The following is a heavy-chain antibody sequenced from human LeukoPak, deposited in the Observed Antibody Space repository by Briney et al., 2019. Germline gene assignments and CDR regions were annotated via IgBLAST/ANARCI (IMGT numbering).Heavy chain of an antibody. Sequence: PSETLSLTCTVSGGSIGSFYWSWIRQPPGEGLEWVGYIDYSGTTNYHPSLKSRVIISVDTSKNQFSLRLSSVTAADTAVYYCARDSPIDSSGSYYYNMDVWGQGTPVTVSS. CDR2: IDYSGTT. CDR3: ARDSPIDSSGSYYYNMDV. V-gene: IGHV4-59*01. D-gene: IGHD3-22*01. CDR1: GGSIGSFY. J-gene: IGHJ6*02.